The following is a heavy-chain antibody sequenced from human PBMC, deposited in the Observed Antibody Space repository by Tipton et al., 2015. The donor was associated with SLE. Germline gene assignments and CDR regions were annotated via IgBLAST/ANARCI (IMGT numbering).Heavy chain of an antibody. J-gene: IGHJ4*02. CDR2: INEDGSEE. CDR3: ARDNGGYSGSSFFDY. CDR1: GITFRSYW. D-gene: IGHD1-26*01. Sequence: SLRLSCTASGITFRSYWMSWVRQAPGKGLVWVASINEDGSEEYYLDSVRGRFTISRDNAKNSLCLQMNSLRAEDTAVYYCARDNGGYSGSSFFDYWGQGTLVTVSS. V-gene: IGHV3-7*03.